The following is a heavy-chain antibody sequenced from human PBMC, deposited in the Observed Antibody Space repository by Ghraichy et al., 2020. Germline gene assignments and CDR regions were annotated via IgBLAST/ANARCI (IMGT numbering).Heavy chain of an antibody. D-gene: IGHD6-13*01. CDR2: IRYDGSNK. V-gene: IGHV3-30*02. CDR3: AKGISNNWSNWFDP. J-gene: IGHJ5*02. CDR1: GFVFSSYG. Sequence: GGSLRLSFAASGFVFSSYGMHWVRQAPGKGLEWVGFIRYDGSNKYYADSVKGRFTISRDNSKNTLFLQMDSLTPADTAVYYCAKGISNNWSNWFDPWGQGTLVTVYS.